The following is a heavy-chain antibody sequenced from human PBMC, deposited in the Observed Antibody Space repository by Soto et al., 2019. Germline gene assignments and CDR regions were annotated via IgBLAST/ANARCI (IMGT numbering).Heavy chain of an antibody. CDR2: IVVGSGNT. Sequence: SVKVSCKASGFTFTSSAVQWVRQARGQRLEWKGWIVVGSGNTNYAQKFQERVTITRDMSTSTAYMELSSLRSEDTAVYYCAAYYYDSSGYYTYLDIWGQGTMVTVSS. CDR3: AAYYYDSSGYYTYLDI. V-gene: IGHV1-58*01. J-gene: IGHJ3*02. D-gene: IGHD3-22*01. CDR1: GFTFTSSA.